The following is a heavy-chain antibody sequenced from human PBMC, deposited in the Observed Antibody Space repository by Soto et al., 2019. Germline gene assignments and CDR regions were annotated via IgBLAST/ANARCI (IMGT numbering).Heavy chain of an antibody. D-gene: IGHD5-12*01. V-gene: IGHV3-7*01. Sequence: EVQLVESGGGLVQPGGSLRLSCAASGFALINYGRNWVAQAPGKGRNGVANIKQDGSEKYNRASVMGRFTISRDNAKNSLFLQMDSLRAEDTAVYYCARDRSGYDYNWLDPWGQGTLVSVSS. J-gene: IGHJ5*02. CDR3: ARDRSGYDYNWLDP. CDR1: GFALINYG. CDR2: IKQDGSEK.